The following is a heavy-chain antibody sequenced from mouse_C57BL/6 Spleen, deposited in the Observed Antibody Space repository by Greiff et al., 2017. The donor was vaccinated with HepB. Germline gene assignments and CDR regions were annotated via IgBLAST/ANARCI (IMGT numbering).Heavy chain of an antibody. V-gene: IGHV1-59*01. CDR2: IDPSDSYT. J-gene: IGHJ4*01. CDR3: AELGRAMDY. D-gene: IGHD4-1*01. Sequence: VQLQQPGAELVRPGTSVKLSCKASGYTFTSYWMHWVKQRPGQGLEWIGVIDPSDSYTNYNQKFKGKATLTVDTSSSTAYMQLSSLTSEDSAVYYCAELGRAMDYWGQGTSVTVSS. CDR1: GYTFTSYW.